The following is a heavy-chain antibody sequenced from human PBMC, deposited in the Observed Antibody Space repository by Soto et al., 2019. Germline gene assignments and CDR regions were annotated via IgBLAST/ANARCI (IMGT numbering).Heavy chain of an antibody. CDR1: GGSFSGYY. CDR2: INHSGST. Sequence: QVQLQQWGAGLLKPSETLSLTCAVYGGSFSGYYWSWIRQPPGKGLEWIGEINHSGSTNYNPSLKSRVTISVDTSKNQFSLKLSSVTAADTAVYYCARGGGVLRFLEWLPPYNWFDPWGQGTLVTVSS. V-gene: IGHV4-34*01. D-gene: IGHD3-3*01. CDR3: ARGGGVLRFLEWLPPYNWFDP. J-gene: IGHJ5*02.